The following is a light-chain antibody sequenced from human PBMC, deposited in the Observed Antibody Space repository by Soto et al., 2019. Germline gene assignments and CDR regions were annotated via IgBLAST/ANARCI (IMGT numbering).Light chain of an antibody. J-gene: IGLJ1*01. Sequence: QSALTQPASVSGSPGQSITISCTGTSSDVGTYNLVSWHQHHPGKAPKLMIYEVSNRPSGVSNRFSGSKSGNTASLTISGLQAEDEADYYCSSYTSSSTYVFGTGTKLTVL. CDR2: EVS. V-gene: IGLV2-14*02. CDR1: SSDVGTYNL. CDR3: SSYTSSSTYV.